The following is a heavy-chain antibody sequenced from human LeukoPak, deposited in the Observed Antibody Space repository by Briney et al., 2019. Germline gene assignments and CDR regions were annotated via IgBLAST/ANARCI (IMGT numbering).Heavy chain of an antibody. CDR1: GYTFTSNY. CDR3: ARGDCSGGSCYTS. Sequence: ASVKVSCKAFGYTFTSNYMHWVRQAPGQGLEWMGGIIPIFGTANYAQKFQGRVTITADKSTSTAYMELSSLRSEDTAVYYCARGDCSGGSCYTSWGQGTLVTVSS. V-gene: IGHV1-69*06. D-gene: IGHD2-15*01. CDR2: IIPIFGTA. J-gene: IGHJ5*02.